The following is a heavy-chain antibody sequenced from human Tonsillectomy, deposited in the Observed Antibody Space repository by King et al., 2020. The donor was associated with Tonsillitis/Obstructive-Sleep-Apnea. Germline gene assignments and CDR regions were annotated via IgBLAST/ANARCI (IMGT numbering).Heavy chain of an antibody. CDR2: IKSKADGGTT. V-gene: IGHV3-15*01. CDR3: TTDSLGCGGYCSGGRCFDKTFDN. Sequence: VQLVESGGGLVKPGGSLRLSCAASGFTFNDAGMNWVRQAPGKGLEWVGRIKSKADGGTTDYAAPVKGRFTISRDDSKNTLYLQMNTVKTEDTAVYYCTTDSLGCGGYCSGGRCFDKTFDNW. J-gene: IGHJ3*02. CDR1: GFTFNDAG. D-gene: IGHD2-15*01.